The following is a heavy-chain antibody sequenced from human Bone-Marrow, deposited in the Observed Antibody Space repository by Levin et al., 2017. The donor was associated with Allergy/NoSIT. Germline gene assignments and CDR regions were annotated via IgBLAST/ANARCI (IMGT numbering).Heavy chain of an antibody. Sequence: NTSETLSLTCTVSGGSISSSSYYWGWIRQPPGKGLEWIGNIYYTGTTYYNPSLKSRVTISADKSKNQFTLRLSSVTAADTAVYYCARPETLQFGGAFDLWGQGTMVAVSS. V-gene: IGHV4-39*01. J-gene: IGHJ3*01. CDR3: ARPETLQFGGAFDL. CDR1: GGSISSSSYY. D-gene: IGHD3-10*01. CDR2: IYYTGTT.